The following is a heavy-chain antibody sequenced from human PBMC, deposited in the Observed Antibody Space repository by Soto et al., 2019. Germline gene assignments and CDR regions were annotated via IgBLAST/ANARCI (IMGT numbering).Heavy chain of an antibody. CDR3: AGMILGNRDF. CDR1: GFTFNTYW. J-gene: IGHJ4*02. Sequence: EEQVVESGGGLVQPGGSLRLSCEASGFTFNTYWMHWVRQGPGEGLVWVSRISPDGNVVHYADSVKGRFTTSRDNAKNTVYLQMSSLRTDDTSIYHCAGMILGNRDFWGQGTLVTVSS. V-gene: IGHV3-74*01. D-gene: IGHD3-22*01. CDR2: ISPDGNVV.